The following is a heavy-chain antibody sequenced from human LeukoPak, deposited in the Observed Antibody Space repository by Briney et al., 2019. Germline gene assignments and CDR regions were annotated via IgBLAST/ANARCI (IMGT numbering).Heavy chain of an antibody. V-gene: IGHV3-74*01. CDR3: ARDRPHNWFDP. CDR1: GIALSNNW. J-gene: IGHJ5*02. CDR2: INNDGSYA. Sequence: GSLRVCCAASGIALSNNWMHWVRQAPGKGLEWVSWINNDGSYAVYADSVRARFTISRDNAKNTLYLQMNSLRPEDTAVYYCARDRPHNWFDPWGQGTLVTVSS.